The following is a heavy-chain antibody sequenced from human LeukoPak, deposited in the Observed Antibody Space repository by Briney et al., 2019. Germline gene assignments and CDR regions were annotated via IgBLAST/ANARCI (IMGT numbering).Heavy chain of an antibody. CDR2: ISPSGNT. V-gene: IGHV4-34*01. D-gene: IGHD4-11*01. CDR3: ARRVRSADYRLDY. CDR1: GGSFTIYS. Sequence: PSGTLSLTCAVYGGSFTIYSWTWIRQPPGKSLEWVGEISPSGNTQYNPSLKSRVTISLDASKSQFYLKLNSVTAADTAVYYCARRVRSADYRLDYWGQGTLVTVSS. J-gene: IGHJ4*02.